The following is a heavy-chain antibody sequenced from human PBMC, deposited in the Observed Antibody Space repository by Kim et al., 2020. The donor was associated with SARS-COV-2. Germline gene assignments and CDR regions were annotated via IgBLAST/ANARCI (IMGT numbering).Heavy chain of an antibody. Sequence: DGSSTSYADSVKGRFTISGDNAKNTLYLQMNSLRAEDTAVYYCARLWVGSWGQGTLVTVSS. CDR2: DGSST. J-gene: IGHJ5*01. CDR3: ARLWVGS. V-gene: IGHV3-74*01.